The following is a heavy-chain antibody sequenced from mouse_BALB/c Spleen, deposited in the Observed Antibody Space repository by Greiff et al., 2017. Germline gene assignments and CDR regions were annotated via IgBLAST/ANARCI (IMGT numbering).Heavy chain of an antibody. Sequence: EVKLLESGGGLVQPGGSLKLSCAASGFDFSRYWMSWVRQAPGKGLEWIGEINPDSSTINYTPSLKDKFIISRDNAKNTLYLQMSKVRSEDTALYYCARRGGSSPYFDYWGQGTTLTVSS. J-gene: IGHJ2*01. D-gene: IGHD1-1*01. CDR3: ARRGGSSPYFDY. CDR1: GFDFSRYW. CDR2: INPDSSTI. V-gene: IGHV4-1*02.